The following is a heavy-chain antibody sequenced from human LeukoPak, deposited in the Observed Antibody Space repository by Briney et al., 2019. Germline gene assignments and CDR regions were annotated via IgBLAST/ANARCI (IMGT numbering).Heavy chain of an antibody. CDR3: ARQNYYDSSGYYRNPRYFQH. Sequence: SETLSLTCAVYGGSFSGYYWSWIRQPPGKGLEWIGEINHSGSTNYNPSLKSRVTISVDTSKNQFSLKLSSVTAADTAVYYCARQNYYDSSGYYRNPRYFQHWGQGTLVTVSS. CDR1: GGSFSGYY. J-gene: IGHJ1*01. V-gene: IGHV4-34*01. D-gene: IGHD3-22*01. CDR2: INHSGST.